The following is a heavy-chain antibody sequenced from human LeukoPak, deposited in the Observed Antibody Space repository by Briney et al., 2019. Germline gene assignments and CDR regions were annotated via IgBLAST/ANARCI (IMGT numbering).Heavy chain of an antibody. CDR3: ARAIRGVMVVYYYYGLDV. CDR1: GGSFSGYY. Sequence: SETLSLTCAVYGGSFSGYYWSWIRQPPGKGLEWIGEINHGGSTNYNPSLKSRVTISVDTSKKQFSLKLSSVIAADTAVYYCARAIRGVMVVYYYYGLDVWGQGTTVTVSS. V-gene: IGHV4-34*01. J-gene: IGHJ6*02. D-gene: IGHD3-10*01. CDR2: INHGGST.